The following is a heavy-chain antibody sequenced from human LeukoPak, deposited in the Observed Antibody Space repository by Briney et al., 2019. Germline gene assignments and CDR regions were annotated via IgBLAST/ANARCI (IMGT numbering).Heavy chain of an antibody. CDR3: ARVGTYYGPKYYYGMDV. D-gene: IGHD3-10*01. J-gene: IGHJ6*02. CDR1: GYTFTSYG. Sequence: ASVKVSCKASGYTFTSYGISWVRQAPGQGLEWMGWISAYNGNINYAQKLQGRVTMTTDTSTSTAYMELRSLRSDDTAVYYYARVGTYYGPKYYYGMDVWGQGTTVTVSS. V-gene: IGHV1-18*01. CDR2: ISAYNGNI.